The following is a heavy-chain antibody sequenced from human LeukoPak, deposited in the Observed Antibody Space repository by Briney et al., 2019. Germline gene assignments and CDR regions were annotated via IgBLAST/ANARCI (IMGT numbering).Heavy chain of an antibody. Sequence: SETLSLTCTVSGGFISSYYWSWNRQPPGKGLEWIGYIYYSGSTNYNPSLKSRVTISVDTSKNQFSLKLSSVTAADTAVYYCARVSSWGQQLALFRNAGAFDIWGQGTMVTVSS. CDR2: IYYSGST. V-gene: IGHV4-59*01. CDR3: ARVSSWGQQLALFRNAGAFDI. CDR1: GGFISSYY. D-gene: IGHD6-13*01. J-gene: IGHJ3*02.